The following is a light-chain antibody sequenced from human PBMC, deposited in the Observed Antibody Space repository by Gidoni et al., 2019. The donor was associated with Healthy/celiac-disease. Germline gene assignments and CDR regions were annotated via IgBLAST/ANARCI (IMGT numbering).Light chain of an antibody. CDR2: GKN. Sequence: SSELTQDPAVSVVLGQTVRITCQGDSLRSYYARWYQQKPGQAPVLVIYGKNNRPSGIPDRFSGSSSGSTASLTITGAQAEDEADYYCNSRGSSGNPHYVFGTGTKVTVL. CDR3: NSRGSSGNPHYV. V-gene: IGLV3-19*01. J-gene: IGLJ1*01. CDR1: SLRSYY.